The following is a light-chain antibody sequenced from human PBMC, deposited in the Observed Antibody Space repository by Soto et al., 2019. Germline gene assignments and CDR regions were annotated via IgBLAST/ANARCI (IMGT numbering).Light chain of an antibody. CDR2: DVS. Sequence: QSALTQPASVSGSPGQSITISCTGTSSDIGGYNYVSWYQQYPGKAPKFMIYDVSNRPSGVSNRFSGSKSGNTASLTISGLQAEDEADYYCSSYTSSSTVVFGGGTKLTVL. CDR3: SSYTSSSTVV. V-gene: IGLV2-14*01. J-gene: IGLJ2*01. CDR1: SSDIGGYNY.